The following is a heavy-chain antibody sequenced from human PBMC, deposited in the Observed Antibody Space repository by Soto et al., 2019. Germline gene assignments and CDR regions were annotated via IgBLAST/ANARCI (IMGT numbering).Heavy chain of an antibody. Sequence: HSETLSLTCAVYGGSFSGYYWSWIRQPPGKGLEWIGEINHSGSTNYNPSLKSRVTISVDTSKNQFSLKLSSVTAADTAVYYCARGLGTETTFTNWFDPWGQGTLVTVSS. CDR1: GGSFSGYY. J-gene: IGHJ5*02. CDR3: ARGLGTETTFTNWFDP. V-gene: IGHV4-34*01. D-gene: IGHD7-27*01. CDR2: INHSGST.